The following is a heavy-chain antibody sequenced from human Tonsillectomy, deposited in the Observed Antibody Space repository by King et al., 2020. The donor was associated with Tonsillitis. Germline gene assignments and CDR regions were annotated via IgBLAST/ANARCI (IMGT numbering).Heavy chain of an antibody. Sequence: VQLVESGGGVVQPGRSLRLSCVASGFPFSSYAMDWVRQAPGKGLEWVAVISYDGSNIYYADSVKGRFTISRDNSKNTLYLQMNSLRVEDTAMYYCARGVSAVAIFDCWGPGSLGTLSS. CDR3: ARGVSAVAIFDC. V-gene: IGHV3-30-3*01. CDR1: GFPFSSYA. D-gene: IGHD6-19*01. CDR2: ISYDGSNI. J-gene: IGHJ4*02.